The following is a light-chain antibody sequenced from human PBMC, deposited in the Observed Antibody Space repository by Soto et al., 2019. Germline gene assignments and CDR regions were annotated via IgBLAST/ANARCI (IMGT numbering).Light chain of an antibody. V-gene: IGKV3-20*01. Sequence: DIVLTQSPGTLSLSSGERASLSCRASPSVTNYLAWYQHKSGQAPRLLIYGVYTRASGIPDRFSGSGSGTEFTLTITRLEPEDSAVYFCQHYGYSQWTFGQGTKVDI. CDR2: GVY. CDR1: PSVTNY. J-gene: IGKJ1*01. CDR3: QHYGYSQWT.